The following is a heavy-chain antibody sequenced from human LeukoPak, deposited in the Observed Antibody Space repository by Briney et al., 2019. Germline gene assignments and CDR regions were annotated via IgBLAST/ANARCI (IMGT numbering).Heavy chain of an antibody. CDR2: IYSGGST. V-gene: IGHV3-66*01. J-gene: IGHJ6*02. CDR3: ARVKTGGGGMDV. Sequence: SGGSLRLSCAASGFTFSSYAMSWVRQAPGKGLEWVSVIYSGGSTYYADSVKGRFTISRDNSKNTLYLQMNSLRAEDTAVYYCARVKTGGGGMDVWGQGTTVTVSS. CDR1: GFTFSSYA. D-gene: IGHD7-27*01.